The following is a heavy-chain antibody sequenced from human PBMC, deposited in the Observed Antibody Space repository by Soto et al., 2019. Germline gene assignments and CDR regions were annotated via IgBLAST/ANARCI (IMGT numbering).Heavy chain of an antibody. J-gene: IGHJ4*02. CDR2: ISSSGSTI. V-gene: IGHV3-11*01. Sequence: GGSLRLSCAASGFTFSDYYMSWIRQAPGKGLEWVSYISSSGSTIYYADSVKGRFTISRDNAKNSLYLQMNSLRAEDTAVYYCASIRATTPYPDDYWGQGTLVTVSS. CDR3: ASIRATTPYPDDY. D-gene: IGHD1-26*01. CDR1: GFTFSDYY.